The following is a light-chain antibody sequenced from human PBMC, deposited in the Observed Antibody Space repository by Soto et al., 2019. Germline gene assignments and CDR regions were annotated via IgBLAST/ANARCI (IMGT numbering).Light chain of an antibody. CDR1: SSDVGSYSL. CDR2: EVT. J-gene: IGLJ1*01. V-gene: IGLV2-23*02. CDR3: CSYAGSNTLV. Sequence: QSVLTQPVSVSGSPGQSITISCTGTSSDVGSYSLVSWYQQHPGQAPKPMIYEVTKRPSGVSDRFSGSKSGNTASLTISGLQAEDEADYYCCSYAGSNTLVFGSGTKLTVL.